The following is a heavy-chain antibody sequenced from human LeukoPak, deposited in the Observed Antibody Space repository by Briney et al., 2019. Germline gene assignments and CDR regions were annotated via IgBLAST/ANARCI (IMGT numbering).Heavy chain of an antibody. D-gene: IGHD3-9*01. J-gene: IGHJ5*02. CDR2: IYYKGYT. CDR3: ARDRGYYDILTGYYTGCFDP. V-gene: IGHV4-39*07. Sequence: PSEALSLTCTVSGGSISSSSFYWGWIRQPPGKGLEWIGTIYYKGYTFYNSSLKSRVILSVDTSKNQFSLKVTSVTAADTAVYYCARDRGYYDILTGYYTGCFDPWGQGTLVTVSS. CDR1: GGSISSSSFY.